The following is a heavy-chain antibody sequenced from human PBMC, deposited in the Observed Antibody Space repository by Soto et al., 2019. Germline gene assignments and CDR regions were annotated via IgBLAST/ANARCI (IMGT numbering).Heavy chain of an antibody. CDR3: AKDEVVVVRAAQGADYDGMDV. Sequence: PGGSLRLSCAASGFTFSSYGMHWVRQAPGKGLEWVAVISYDGSNKYYADSVKGRFTISRDNSKNTLYLQMNSLRAEDTAVYYCAKDEVVVVRAAQGADYDGMDVWGKGTTVTVSS. J-gene: IGHJ6*04. D-gene: IGHD2-2*01. CDR2: ISYDGSNK. CDR1: GFTFSSYG. V-gene: IGHV3-30*18.